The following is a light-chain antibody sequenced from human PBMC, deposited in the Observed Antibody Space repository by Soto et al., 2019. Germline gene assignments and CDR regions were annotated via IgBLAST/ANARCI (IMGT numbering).Light chain of an antibody. J-gene: IGKJ4*01. CDR1: QSVSSN. Sequence: EKALTQSPVTLSLSPGERATLSCRASQSVSSNLAWYQQRPGQAPRLLIYGASTRASGVPDRFSGSGSGTEFILTISSLQSEDSAVYYCQQYGSSPPLSFGGGTKVEIK. CDR3: QQYGSSPPLS. V-gene: IGKV3-15*01. CDR2: GAS.